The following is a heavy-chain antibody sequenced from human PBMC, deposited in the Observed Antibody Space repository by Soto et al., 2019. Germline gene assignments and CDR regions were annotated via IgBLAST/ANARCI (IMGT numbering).Heavy chain of an antibody. D-gene: IGHD2-2*01. CDR1: GFTVSNTY. J-gene: IGHJ5*02. V-gene: IGHV3-53*01. CDR2: IYTAGGT. Sequence: GGSLRLSCAASGFTVSNTYMTWVRQPPGKGLECVSVIYTAGGTNYADSVKGRFIISRDNSKNTLYLQMNSLTAEDTAVYYCARALPVAKGGFDPWGQGTLVTVSS. CDR3: ARALPVAKGGFDP.